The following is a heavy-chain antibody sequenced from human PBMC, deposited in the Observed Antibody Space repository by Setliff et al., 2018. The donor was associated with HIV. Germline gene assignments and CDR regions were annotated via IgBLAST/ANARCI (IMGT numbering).Heavy chain of an antibody. CDR1: GYSLTSYS. J-gene: IGHJ6*03. Sequence: ASVKVSCKASGYSLTSYSINWVRQAPGQGLEWMGYINTNTGNPTDAQGFTGRFVFSVDTPVSTAYLQIFSLKAEDTAVYYCTRDHTPPPNYDFWSGQIDLRNIFYYMDVWGTGSPVTVS. D-gene: IGHD3-3*01. CDR2: INTNTGNP. CDR3: TRDHTPPPNYDFWSGQIDLRNIFYYMDV. V-gene: IGHV7-4-1*01.